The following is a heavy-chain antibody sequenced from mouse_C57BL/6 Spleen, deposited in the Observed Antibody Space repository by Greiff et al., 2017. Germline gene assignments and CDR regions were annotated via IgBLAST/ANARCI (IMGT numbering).Heavy chain of an antibody. CDR2: IYPGDGDP. D-gene: IGHD2-1*01. Sequence: QVQLKESGPELVKPGASVKISCKASGYAFSSSWLNWVKQRPGKGLEWIGRIYPGDGDPNYNGKFKGKATLTADKSSSTAYMQLSSLTSEDSAVYFCARGVTSDYFDYWGQGTTLTVSS. CDR3: ARGVTSDYFDY. V-gene: IGHV1-82*01. J-gene: IGHJ2*01. CDR1: GYAFSSSW.